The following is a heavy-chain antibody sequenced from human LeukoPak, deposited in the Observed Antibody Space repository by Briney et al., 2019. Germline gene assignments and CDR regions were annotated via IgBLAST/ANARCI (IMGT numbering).Heavy chain of an antibody. D-gene: IGHD3-9*01. V-gene: IGHV1-18*01. J-gene: IGHJ5*02. CDR2: ISGYNGNT. CDR1: GYIFTSYG. CDR3: ARVMSDILTGYGINWFDP. Sequence: GASVKVSCKASGYIFTSYGIIWVRQAPGQGLEWMGWISGYNGNTNYAQKLQGRVTMTTDTSTSTAYMELRSLRSDDTAVYYCARVMSDILTGYGINWFDPWGQGTLVTVSS.